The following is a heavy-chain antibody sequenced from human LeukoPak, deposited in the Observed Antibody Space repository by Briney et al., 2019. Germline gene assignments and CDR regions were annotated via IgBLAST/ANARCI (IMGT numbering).Heavy chain of an antibody. Sequence: VASVKVSCKASGGTFSSYAISWVRQAPGQGLEWMGGIIPIFGTANYAQKFQGRVTITADESTSTAYMELSSLRSEDTAVYYCARPQRGYSYGFDYWGQGTLVTVSS. V-gene: IGHV1-69*13. CDR1: GGTFSSYA. CDR3: ARPQRGYSYGFDY. J-gene: IGHJ4*02. CDR2: IIPIFGTA. D-gene: IGHD5-18*01.